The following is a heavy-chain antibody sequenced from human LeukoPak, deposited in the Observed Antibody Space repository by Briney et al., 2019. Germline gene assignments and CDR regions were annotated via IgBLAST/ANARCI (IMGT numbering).Heavy chain of an antibody. D-gene: IGHD4/OR15-4a*01. CDR1: GFSFSYFW. CDR3: ARHQDYGLSPNWFDP. V-gene: IGHV3-7*01. CDR2: INQDGSET. J-gene: IGHJ5*02. Sequence: GGSLRLSCSASGFSFSYFWMSWVRQAPGKGLEWVANINQDGSETYFVNSVKGRFSISRDNAKDSVYLQMNSMRAEDTAMYYCARHQDYGLSPNWFDPWGQGTLVTVSS.